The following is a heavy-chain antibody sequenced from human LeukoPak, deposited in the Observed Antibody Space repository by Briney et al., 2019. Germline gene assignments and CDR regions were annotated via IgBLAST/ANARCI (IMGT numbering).Heavy chain of an antibody. V-gene: IGHV4-39*01. J-gene: IGHJ3*01. CDR2: IYYSGST. CDR3: ARSSYSSSSSV. Sequence: PSETLSLTCTVSGGSISTSSYYWGWVRQPPGKGLEWIGSIYYSGSTYYNPPLKSRVTISVDTSKNQFSLKLSSVTAADTAVYYCARSSYSSSSSVWGQGTMVTVSP. CDR1: GGSISTSSYY. D-gene: IGHD6-6*01.